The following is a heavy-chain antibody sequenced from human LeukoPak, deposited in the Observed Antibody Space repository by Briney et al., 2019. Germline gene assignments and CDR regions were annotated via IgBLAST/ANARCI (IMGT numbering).Heavy chain of an antibody. CDR2: ISGSDGST. J-gene: IGHJ4*02. V-gene: IGHV3-23*01. CDR3: AKDSAKKYDDY. CDR1: GFTFSSYA. D-gene: IGHD2/OR15-2a*01. Sequence: LPGGSLRLSCAASGFTFSSYAMSWVRQAPGKGLEWVSGISGSDGSTNYADSVKGRFTISRENSKNTLYLQMNSLRAEDTAVYYCAKDSAKKYDDYWGQGTLVTVSS.